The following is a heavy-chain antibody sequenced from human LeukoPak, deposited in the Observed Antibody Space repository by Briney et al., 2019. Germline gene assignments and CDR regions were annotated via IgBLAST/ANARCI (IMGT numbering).Heavy chain of an antibody. V-gene: IGHV1-46*01. CDR3: ARPSPHYYGSGSLDY. CDR2: INPSGGST. CDR1: GYTFTSYY. D-gene: IGHD3-10*01. Sequence: ASVKVPCKASGYTFTSYYMHWVRQAPGQGLEWMGIINPSGGSTSYAQKFQGRVTMTRDTSTSTVYMELSSLRSEDTAVYYCARPSPHYYGSGSLDYWGQGTLVTVSS. J-gene: IGHJ4*02.